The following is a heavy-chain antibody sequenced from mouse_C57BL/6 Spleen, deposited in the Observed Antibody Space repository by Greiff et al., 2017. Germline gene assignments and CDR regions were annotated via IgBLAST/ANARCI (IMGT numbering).Heavy chain of an antibody. CDR2: IDPENGDN. V-gene: IGHV14-4*01. CDR1: GFNIKDDY. Sequence: EVQLQQSGAELVRPGASVTLSCTASGFNIKDDYMHWVKQRPEQGLEWIGWIDPENGDNEYASQFQGKATITADTAYNTAYLQLSSLTSEDTAVYYCTTGAAQTSLHYWGQGTTLTVSS. D-gene: IGHD3-2*02. CDR3: TTGAAQTSLHY. J-gene: IGHJ2*01.